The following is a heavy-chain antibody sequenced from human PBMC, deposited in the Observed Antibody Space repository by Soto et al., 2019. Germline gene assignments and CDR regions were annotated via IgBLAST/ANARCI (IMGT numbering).Heavy chain of an antibody. D-gene: IGHD6-25*01. CDR2: IYYDGTS. Sequence: SETLSLTCTVSNGSISTYYWSWIRQPPGKGLEWIGFIYYDGTSNYNPSLKSRITMSVDTPKNQFSLRLSSVTAADTAIYYCARVKRSGRTGRKYYFDYWGHGTLVTVSS. V-gene: IGHV4-59*01. CDR3: ARVKRSGRTGRKYYFDY. CDR1: NGSISTYY. J-gene: IGHJ4*01.